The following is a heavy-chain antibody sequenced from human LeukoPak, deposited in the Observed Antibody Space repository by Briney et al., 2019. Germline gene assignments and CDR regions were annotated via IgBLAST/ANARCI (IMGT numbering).Heavy chain of an antibody. CDR3: ARQYNWNPNNWFDP. Sequence: SVKVSCKTSGYTFTGYYMHWVRQAPGQGLEWMGRIIPILGIANYAQKFQGRVTITADKSTSTAYMELSSLRSEDTAVYYCARQYNWNPNNWFDPWGQGTLVTVSS. CDR2: IIPILGIA. V-gene: IGHV1-69*02. J-gene: IGHJ5*02. CDR1: GYTFTGYY. D-gene: IGHD1-20*01.